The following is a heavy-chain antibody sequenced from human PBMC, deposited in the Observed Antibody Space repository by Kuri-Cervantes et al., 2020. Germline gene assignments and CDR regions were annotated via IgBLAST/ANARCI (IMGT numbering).Heavy chain of an antibody. J-gene: IGHJ4*02. CDR3: ARGITIFGVVTEYYFDY. CDR2: FDPEDGET. Sequence: ASVKVSCKVSGYTLSELSIHWVRQAPGKGLEWMGGFDPEDGETIYAQKFQGRVTMTEDTSTDTAYMELSSLRSEDTAVYYCARGITIFGVVTEYYFDYWGQGTLVTVSS. D-gene: IGHD3-3*01. V-gene: IGHV1-24*01. CDR1: GYTLSELS.